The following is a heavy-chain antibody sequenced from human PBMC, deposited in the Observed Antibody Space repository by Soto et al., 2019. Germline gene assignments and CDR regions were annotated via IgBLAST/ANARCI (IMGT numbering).Heavy chain of an antibody. V-gene: IGHV2-5*02. J-gene: IGHJ6*02. CDR2: IYWDNDK. Sequence: SGPTQVNPTQTLTLTCTFSGFSLSTSGVGVGWIRQPPGKALEWLALIYWDNDKRYSPSLQSRLTITKDTSKNPVVLTMSNTDPVDTATYYCVHSRCGGDCLQSYPSHYYYGMDVWGQGTTVTVS. CDR3: VHSRCGGDCLQSYPSHYYYGMDV. D-gene: IGHD2-21*02. CDR1: GFSLSTSGVG.